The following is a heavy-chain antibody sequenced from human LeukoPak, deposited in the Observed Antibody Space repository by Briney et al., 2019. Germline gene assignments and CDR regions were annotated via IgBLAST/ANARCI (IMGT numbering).Heavy chain of an antibody. CDR1: GLTFSSHW. Sequence: GGSLRLSCAASGLTFSSHWMHWVRQAPGKGLVWVARTNGDGSSTNYADSVKGRFTISRDNAKNTLYLQMNSLRVEDTAVYYCASSSGGFNWFDPWGQGTLVTVSS. J-gene: IGHJ5*02. D-gene: IGHD3-22*01. V-gene: IGHV3-74*01. CDR2: TNGDGSST. CDR3: ASSSGGFNWFDP.